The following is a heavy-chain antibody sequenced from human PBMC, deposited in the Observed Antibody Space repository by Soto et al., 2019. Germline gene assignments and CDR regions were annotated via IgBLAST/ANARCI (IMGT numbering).Heavy chain of an antibody. CDR3: ARGRIIVAGGFDP. Sequence: QVQLVQSGAEVKKPGASVKVSCKASGYTFTSYDIIWVRQATVQGLEWMCWMNPSTGNTDSAEKFQGRLTMTRNTSISTVYMELSSLSFEDTAVYYCARGRIIVAGGFDPWGQGTLVTVSS. V-gene: IGHV1-8*01. CDR2: MNPSTGNT. D-gene: IGHD6-19*01. J-gene: IGHJ5*02. CDR1: GYTFTSYD.